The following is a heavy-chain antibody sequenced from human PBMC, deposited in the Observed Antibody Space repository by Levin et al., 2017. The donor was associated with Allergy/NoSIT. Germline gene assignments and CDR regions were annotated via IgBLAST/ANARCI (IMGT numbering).Heavy chain of an antibody. Sequence: PSETLSLTCTVSGGSITSSSYYWGWIRQPPGKGLEWIGSLEWITTIYSTGRPSYNPSLKSRVTISIDTSKNHFPLQLNSVTAAATAHYYCPRHSGYSASFDFEFWGQGTLVTVSS. V-gene: IGHV4-39*01. CDR2: IYSTGRP. CDR3: PRHSGYSASFDFEF. J-gene: IGHJ4*02. D-gene: IGHD6-13*01. CDR1: GGSITSSSYY.